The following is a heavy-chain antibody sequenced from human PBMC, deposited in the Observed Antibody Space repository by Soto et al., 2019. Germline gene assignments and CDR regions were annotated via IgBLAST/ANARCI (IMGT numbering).Heavy chain of an antibody. J-gene: IGHJ4*02. CDR3: ARANSDY. CDR2: ISYDGSNK. V-gene: IGHV3-30-3*01. CDR1: GFTFSSYA. Sequence: VQLVESGGGVVQPGRSLRLSCAASGFTFSSYAMHWVRQAPGKGLEWVAVISYDGSNKYYADSVKGRFTISRDNSKNTLYLQMNSLRAEDTAVYYCARANSDYWGQGTLVTVSS.